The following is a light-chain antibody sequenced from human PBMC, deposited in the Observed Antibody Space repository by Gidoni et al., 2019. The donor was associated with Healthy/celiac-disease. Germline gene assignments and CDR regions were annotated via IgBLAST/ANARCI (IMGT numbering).Light chain of an antibody. V-gene: IGKV4-1*01. CDR1: QSVLYSSNNKNY. CDR3: KQYYSTPPA. CDR2: WAS. J-gene: IGKJ2*01. Sequence: DIVMTHSLASLAVSLGERATIHCKSSQSVLYSSNNKNYLAWYQQKPGQPPKLLIYWASTRESGVPDRFSGSGSGKDLTLTISSLQAEDVEVYYCKQYYSTPPAFGQGTKLEIK.